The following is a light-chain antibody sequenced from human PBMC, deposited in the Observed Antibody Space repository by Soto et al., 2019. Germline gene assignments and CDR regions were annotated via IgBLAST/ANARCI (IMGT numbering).Light chain of an antibody. CDR1: QSVSSSY. V-gene: IGKV3-20*01. CDR3: QQYGSSPRT. J-gene: IGKJ1*01. Sequence: EIVLTQSPGTLSLSPGERATLSCRASQSVSSSYLAWYQQKPGQATRLLIHGASSRATGIPDRFSGSGSGTDFTLTISRLEPEDFAVYYCQQYGSSPRTFGQGTKVDIK. CDR2: GAS.